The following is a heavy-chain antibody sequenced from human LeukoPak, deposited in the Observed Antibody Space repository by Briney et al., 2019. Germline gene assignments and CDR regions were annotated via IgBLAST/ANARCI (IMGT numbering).Heavy chain of an antibody. CDR1: GESFSGNF. CDR2: IDNNGIT. J-gene: IGHJ5*02. D-gene: IGHD2-2*02. Sequence: SETLSLTCAVSGESFSGNFWTWIRQSPGKGLEWIGEIDNNGITNYNPSLKSRVTISVDTSKNQFSLKLSSVTAADTAVYYCARGGCSSTSCYTGSWFDPWGQGTLVTVSS. CDR3: ARGGCSSTSCYTGSWFDP. V-gene: IGHV4-34*01.